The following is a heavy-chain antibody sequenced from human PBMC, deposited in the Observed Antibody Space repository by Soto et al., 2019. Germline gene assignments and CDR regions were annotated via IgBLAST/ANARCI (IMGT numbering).Heavy chain of an antibody. J-gene: IGHJ5*02. V-gene: IGHV3-7*03. D-gene: IGHD1-20*01. Sequence: EVQLVESGGGLVQPGGSLRLSCAACGFAFSTYWMNWVRQAPGKGLEWVANVNHDGSETSYVDSVEGRFTISRDNAKNSLYLQMNSLRVEDTAVYYCARDNWSLFDRWGQGTRVTVSS. CDR3: ARDNWSLFDR. CDR1: GFAFSTYW. CDR2: VNHDGSET.